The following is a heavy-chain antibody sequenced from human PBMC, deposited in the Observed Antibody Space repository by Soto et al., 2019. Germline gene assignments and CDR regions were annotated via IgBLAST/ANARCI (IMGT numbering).Heavy chain of an antibody. CDR2: IYYSGST. J-gene: IGHJ6*02. CDR1: GGSVSSGSYY. D-gene: IGHD3-10*01. V-gene: IGHV4-61*01. Sequence: SETLSLTCTVSGGSVSSGSYYWSWIRQPPGKGLEWIGYIYYSGSTNYNPSLKSRVTISVDTSKNQFSLKLSSVTAADTAVYYCARVRSILGRSGSYQSPYYYGMDVWGQGTTVTVSS. CDR3: ARVRSILGRSGSYQSPYYYGMDV.